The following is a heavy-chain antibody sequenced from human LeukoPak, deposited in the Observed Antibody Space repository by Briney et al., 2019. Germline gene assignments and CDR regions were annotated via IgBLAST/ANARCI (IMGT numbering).Heavy chain of an antibody. V-gene: IGHV1-46*01. D-gene: IGHD4-23*01. CDR2: IDPRVGST. Sequence: GSVKVSCKPSGYSSTIYYKHWVRQAPGEGLGWMGVIDPRVGSTNYAQKSQGRVTMTRDTSTSTLYMKLSSLRAEDTAVYYCARGDGGNTVSGYWGQGTLVTVSS. CDR1: GYSSTIYY. CDR3: ARGDGGNTVSGY. J-gene: IGHJ4*02.